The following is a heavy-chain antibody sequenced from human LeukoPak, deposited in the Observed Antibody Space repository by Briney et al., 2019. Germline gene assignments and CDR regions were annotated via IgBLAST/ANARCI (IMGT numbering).Heavy chain of an antibody. V-gene: IGHV4-34*01. Sequence: PSETLSLTCAVYGGSFSGYYWSWIRQPPGKGLEWIGEINHSGSTNYNPSLKSRVTISVDTSKNQFSLKLRSVTAADTAVYYCARGSGYSYGPALDYWGQGTLVTVSS. CDR3: ARGSGYSYGPALDY. CDR1: GGSFSGYY. D-gene: IGHD5-18*01. CDR2: INHSGST. J-gene: IGHJ4*02.